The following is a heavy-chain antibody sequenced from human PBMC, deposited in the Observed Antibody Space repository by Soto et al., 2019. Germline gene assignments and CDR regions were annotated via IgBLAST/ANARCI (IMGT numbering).Heavy chain of an antibody. D-gene: IGHD6-19*01. CDR1: GFSLASGKVG. CDR2: IFSNVEK. J-gene: IGHJ6*03. V-gene: IGHV2-26*01. Sequence: ESGPTLVNPTETLTLTCTVSGFSLASGKVGVTWIRQPPGKALEWLAHIFSNVEKSYRTSIKDRLTISEDTSKSQVVLTMTNVDPVDTATYHCAQILFGRSVAGGYFYMDVWGKGTTVTVSS. CDR3: AQILFGRSVAGGYFYMDV.